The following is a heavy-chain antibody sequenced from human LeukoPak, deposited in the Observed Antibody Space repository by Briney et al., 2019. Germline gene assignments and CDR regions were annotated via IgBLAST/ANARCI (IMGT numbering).Heavy chain of an antibody. CDR3: ARDRSYYDSSGYI. CDR2: IKQDGSEK. Sequence: GGSLRLSCAASGFTFSSYWMSWVRQAPGKGLEWVANIKQDGSEKYYVDSVKGRFTISRDNAKNSLYLQMNSLRAEDTAVHYCARDRSYYDSSGYIWGQGTTVTVSS. D-gene: IGHD3-22*01. J-gene: IGHJ6*02. V-gene: IGHV3-7*01. CDR1: GFTFSSYW.